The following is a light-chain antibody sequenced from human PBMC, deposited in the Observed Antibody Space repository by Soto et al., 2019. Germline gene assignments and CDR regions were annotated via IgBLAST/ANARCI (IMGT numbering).Light chain of an antibody. CDR2: DVN. V-gene: IGLV2-14*03. Sequence: QSALTQPASVSGSPGQSITISCTGTSSDVGGYNYVSWYQQHPGKAPKLMIYDVNYRPSGVSNRFSGSKSANTASLTISGLQAEDEADYYCSSYTSSSTVVFGGGTKLTAL. J-gene: IGLJ2*01. CDR3: SSYTSSSTVV. CDR1: SSDVGGYNY.